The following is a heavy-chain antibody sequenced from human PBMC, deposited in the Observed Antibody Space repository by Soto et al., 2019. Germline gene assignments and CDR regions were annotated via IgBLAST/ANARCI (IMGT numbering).Heavy chain of an antibody. Sequence: GGSLRLSCAASGFTFSSYSMNWVRQAPGKGLEWVSSISSSSSYIYYADSVKGRFTISRDNAKNSLYLQMNSLRAEDTAVYYCARAPYVWGSYRYHGDFDYWGQGTLVTVSS. V-gene: IGHV3-21*01. D-gene: IGHD3-16*02. CDR2: ISSSSSYI. CDR1: GFTFSSYS. CDR3: ARAPYVWGSYRYHGDFDY. J-gene: IGHJ4*02.